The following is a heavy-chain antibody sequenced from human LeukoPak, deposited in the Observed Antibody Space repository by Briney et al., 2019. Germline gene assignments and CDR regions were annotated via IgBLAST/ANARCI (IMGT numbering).Heavy chain of an antibody. V-gene: IGHV4-59*01. CDR2: IYYSGST. J-gene: IGHJ6*03. CDR1: GGSISSYY. Sequence: SETLSLTCTVSGGSISSYYWSWIRQPPGKGLEWIGYIYYSGSTNYNPSLKSRVTISVDTSKNQFSLKLTSVTAADTAVYYCARDQKYYYYMDVWGKGTTVTVSS. CDR3: ARDQKYYYYMDV.